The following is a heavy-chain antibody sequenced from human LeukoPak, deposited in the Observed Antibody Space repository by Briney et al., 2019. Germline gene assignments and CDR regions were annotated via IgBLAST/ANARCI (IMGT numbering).Heavy chain of an antibody. J-gene: IGHJ5*02. V-gene: IGHV4-59*01. Sequence: SETLSLTCTVSGGSISSYYWSWIRQPPGKGLEWIGYIYYSGSTNYNPSLKSRVTISVDTSKNQFSLKLSSVTAADTAVYYCARAGDFWSGRKFDPWGQGTLVTVSS. CDR3: ARAGDFWSGRKFDP. CDR1: GGSISSYY. D-gene: IGHD3-3*01. CDR2: IYYSGST.